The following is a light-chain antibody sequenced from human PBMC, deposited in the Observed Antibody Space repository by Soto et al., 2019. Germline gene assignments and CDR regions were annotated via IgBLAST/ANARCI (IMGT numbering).Light chain of an antibody. Sequence: EIVMTQSPATLSVSPGERATLSCRASQSISTELAWYQQKPGQPPRLLIYSASTRATGVPARFTGSGSGSEFTLTISGLQSEDFAVDYGQQGHNSPLTFGQGTRLEI. CDR1: QSISTE. CDR3: QQGHNSPLT. J-gene: IGKJ2*01. CDR2: SAS. V-gene: IGKV3-15*01.